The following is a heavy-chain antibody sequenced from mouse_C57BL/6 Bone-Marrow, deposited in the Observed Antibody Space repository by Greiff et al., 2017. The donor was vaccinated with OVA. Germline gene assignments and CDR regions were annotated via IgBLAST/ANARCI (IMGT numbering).Heavy chain of an antibody. V-gene: IGHV1-81*01. CDR3: ARWGTTVVESRASGTWFAY. CDR1: GYTFTSYG. CDR2: IYPRSGNT. J-gene: IGHJ3*01. D-gene: IGHD1-1*01. Sequence: QVQLQQSGAELARPGASVKLSCKASGYTFTSYGISWVKQRTGQGLEWIGEIYPRSGNTYYNEKFKGKATLTAAKSSRTAYMEFRSLTSEASAVYFCARWGTTVVESRASGTWFAYWGQGTLVTVSA.